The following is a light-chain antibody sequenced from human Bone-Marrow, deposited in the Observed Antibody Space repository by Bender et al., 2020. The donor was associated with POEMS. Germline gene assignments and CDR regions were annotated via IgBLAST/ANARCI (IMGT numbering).Light chain of an antibody. Sequence: QSALTQPASVSGSPGQSITISCTGTSTDVGGFNFVSWYQQHPGKVPKLLIYDVSNRPSGVSNRFSGSKSGNTASLTISGLQVDDEADYYCSSYTGSATYVFGTGTKVTAL. CDR2: DVS. V-gene: IGLV2-14*03. J-gene: IGLJ1*01. CDR1: STDVGGFNF. CDR3: SSYTGSATYV.